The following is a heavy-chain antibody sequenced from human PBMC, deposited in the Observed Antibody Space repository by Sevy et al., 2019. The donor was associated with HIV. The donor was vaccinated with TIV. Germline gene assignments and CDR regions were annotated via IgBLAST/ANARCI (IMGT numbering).Heavy chain of an antibody. Sequence: GSLRLSCAASGFTFSYYDMNWVRQATGKGLEWVSSISSAGSYIKYGDSVKGRFTISRDNAKNSLYLQMNSLRAEDTAVYFCARNLDYYDTSAFYSWGQGTPVTVSS. CDR1: GFTFSYYD. CDR2: ISSAGSYI. CDR3: ARNLDYYDTSAFYS. D-gene: IGHD3-22*01. J-gene: IGHJ5*01. V-gene: IGHV3-21*01.